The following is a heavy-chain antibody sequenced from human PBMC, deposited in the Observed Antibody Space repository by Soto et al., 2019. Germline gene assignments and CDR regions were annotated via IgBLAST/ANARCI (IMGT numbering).Heavy chain of an antibody. CDR1: GFTFSSYG. CDR3: ARDAGESYYYYGMDV. Sequence: SLRLSCAASGFTFSSYGMHWVRQAPGKGLEWVAVIWYDGSNKYYADSVKGRFTISRDNSKNTLYLQMNSLRAEDTSVYYCARDAGESYYYYGMDVWGQGTTVTVSS. J-gene: IGHJ6*02. D-gene: IGHD4-17*01. CDR2: IWYDGSNK. V-gene: IGHV3-33*01.